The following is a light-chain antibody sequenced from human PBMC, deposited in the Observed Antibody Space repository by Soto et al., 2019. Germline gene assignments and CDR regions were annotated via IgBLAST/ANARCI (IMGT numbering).Light chain of an antibody. CDR2: AAS. J-gene: IGKJ4*01. CDR3: QHSYGTPLT. V-gene: IGKV1-39*01. Sequence: DIEMTQSPSSLSASVGDRVTITCRASQSISNYLNWYQHKPGKVPKLLIYAASSLQSGIPTRFSGSGSGTDFPLTISSLQPEDFATYYCQHSYGTPLTFGGGTKVEIK. CDR1: QSISNY.